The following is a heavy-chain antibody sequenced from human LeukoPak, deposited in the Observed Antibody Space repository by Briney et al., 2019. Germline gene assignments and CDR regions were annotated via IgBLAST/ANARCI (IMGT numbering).Heavy chain of an antibody. V-gene: IGHV3-23*01. CDR1: GFTFSSYG. CDR3: AKYPPRPFGESLYYYYMDV. D-gene: IGHD3-10*01. Sequence: PGGTLRLSCAASGFTFSSYGMSWVRQAPGKGLEWVSAISGSGGSTYYADSVKGRFTISRDNSKDTLYLQMNSLRAEDTAVYYCAKYPPRPFGESLYYYYMDVWGKGTTVTVSS. CDR2: ISGSGGST. J-gene: IGHJ6*03.